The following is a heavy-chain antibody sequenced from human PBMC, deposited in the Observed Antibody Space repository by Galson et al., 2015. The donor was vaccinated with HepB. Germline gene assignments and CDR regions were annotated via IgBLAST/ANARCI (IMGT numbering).Heavy chain of an antibody. J-gene: IGHJ6*02. CDR1: GFTFSSYW. D-gene: IGHD6-13*01. Sequence: SLRLSCAASGFTFSSYWMHWVRQAPGKGLVWVSRINSDGSSTSYADSVKGRFTISRDNAKNTLYLQMNSLRAEDTAVYYCASTGYSSSWYGPYYYYGMDVWGQGTTVTVSS. CDR2: INSDGSST. CDR3: ASTGYSSSWYGPYYYYGMDV. V-gene: IGHV3-74*01.